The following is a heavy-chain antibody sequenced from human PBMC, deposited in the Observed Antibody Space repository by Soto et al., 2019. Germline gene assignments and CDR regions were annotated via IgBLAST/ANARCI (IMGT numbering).Heavy chain of an antibody. CDR3: ARSPSDFDSSGYDY. CDR2: IYPGDSDT. V-gene: IGHV5-51*01. J-gene: IGHJ4*02. CDR1: GYTFNNYW. Sequence: GESLKISCKGSGYTFNNYWIGWLRQMPGKGLEWMGLIYPGDSDTRYSPSFQGQVTISADKSVSTAYLQWSSLKASDTAMYYCARSPSDFDSSGYDYWGQGTLVTVSS. D-gene: IGHD3-22*01.